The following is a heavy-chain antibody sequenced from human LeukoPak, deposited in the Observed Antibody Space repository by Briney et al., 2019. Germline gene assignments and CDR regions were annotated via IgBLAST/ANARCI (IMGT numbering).Heavy chain of an antibody. CDR1: GLTFSSYS. CDR2: ISSSSSYI. D-gene: IGHD4-17*01. J-gene: IGHJ3*02. Sequence: PGGSLRLSCAASGLTFSSYSMNLVRQAPGKGLELVSSISSSSSYIYYADSVKGRFTISRDNAKNSLYLQMNSLRAEDTAVYYCARAVYGFDAFDIWGQGTMVTVSS. CDR3: ARAVYGFDAFDI. V-gene: IGHV3-21*01.